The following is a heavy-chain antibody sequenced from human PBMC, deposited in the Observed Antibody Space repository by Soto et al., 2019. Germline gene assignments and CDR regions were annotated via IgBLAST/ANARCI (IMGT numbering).Heavy chain of an antibody. V-gene: IGHV3-53*01. CDR1: GFTVSNNY. Sequence: EVQLVESGGGLIQPGGSLRLSCAVSGFTVSNNYMSWVRQAPGKGLEGVSVIYSGGYTAYGDSVKGRFTISRDNSKNTRFLQRNRASASDPGVCSCGAGPGGGGYWGQGTLVTVSS. CDR3: GAGPGGGGY. D-gene: IGHD6-19*01. CDR2: IYSGGYT. J-gene: IGHJ4*02.